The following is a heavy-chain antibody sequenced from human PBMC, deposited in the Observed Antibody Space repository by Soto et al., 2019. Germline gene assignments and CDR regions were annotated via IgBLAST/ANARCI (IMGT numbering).Heavy chain of an antibody. Sequence: NPGGSLRLSCAASGFTFSSYSMNWVRQAPGKGLEWVSSISSSSSYIYYADSVKGRFTISRDNAKNSLYLQMNSLRAEDTAVYYCARGLTGTPHRNDYWGQGTLVTVSS. CDR3: ARGLTGTPHRNDY. D-gene: IGHD1-20*01. CDR1: GFTFSSYS. J-gene: IGHJ4*02. CDR2: ISSSSSYI. V-gene: IGHV3-21*01.